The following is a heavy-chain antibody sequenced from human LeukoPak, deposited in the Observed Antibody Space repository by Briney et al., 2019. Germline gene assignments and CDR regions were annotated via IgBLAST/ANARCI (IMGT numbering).Heavy chain of an antibody. CDR1: GYTFTGYY. Sequence: ASVKVSCKASGYTFTGYYMHWVRQAPGQGLEWMGWINPNSGGTNYAQTFQGSQGRVTMTRDTSISTAYMELSSLRSDDTAVYYCAREHSSGCYFDAFDIWGQGTMVTVSS. J-gene: IGHJ3*02. V-gene: IGHV1-2*02. CDR3: AREHSSGCYFDAFDI. D-gene: IGHD3-22*01. CDR2: INPNSGGT.